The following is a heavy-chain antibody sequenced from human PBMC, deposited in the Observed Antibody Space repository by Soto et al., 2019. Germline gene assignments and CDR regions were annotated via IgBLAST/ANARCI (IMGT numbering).Heavy chain of an antibody. CDR3: ARHPLSSTYNWFDP. Sequence: PSETLSLTCTVSGGSISSSSYYWGWIRQPPGKGLEWIGSIYYSGSTYYNPSLKSRVTISVDTSKNQFSLKLSSVTAADTAVYYCARHPLSSTYNWFDPCGQGTLVTVSS. CDR1: GGSISSSSYY. V-gene: IGHV4-39*01. CDR2: IYYSGST. J-gene: IGHJ5*02. D-gene: IGHD2-2*01.